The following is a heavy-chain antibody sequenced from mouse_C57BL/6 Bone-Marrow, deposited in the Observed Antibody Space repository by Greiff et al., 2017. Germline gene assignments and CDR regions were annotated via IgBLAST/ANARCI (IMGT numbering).Heavy chain of an antibody. CDR1: GYSFTDYN. Sequence: VQLQQSGPELVKPGASVKISCKASGYSFTDYNMNWVKQSNGKSLEWIGVINPNYGTTSYNQKFKGKATLTVDQSSSTAYMQLNSLTSEDYAVYYGARLGTPVTEGYYYAMDYWGQGTSVTVSS. CDR2: INPNYGTT. D-gene: IGHD2-13*01. CDR3: ARLGTPVTEGYYYAMDY. V-gene: IGHV1-39*01. J-gene: IGHJ4*01.